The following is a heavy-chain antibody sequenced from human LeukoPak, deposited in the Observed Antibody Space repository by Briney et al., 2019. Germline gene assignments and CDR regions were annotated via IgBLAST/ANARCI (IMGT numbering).Heavy chain of an antibody. J-gene: IGHJ4*02. D-gene: IGHD2-8*01. CDR3: ARHVSSSNKDY. CDR2: INPSSGGT. Sequence: ASVKVSCKASGYTFSNYYMHWVRQAPGQGLEWMGWINPSSGGTSFAQKFQGRVTMTRDTSISTAYMELHGLRSDDTAVYYCARHVSSSNKDYWGQGALVTVSS. V-gene: IGHV1-2*02. CDR1: GYTFSNYY.